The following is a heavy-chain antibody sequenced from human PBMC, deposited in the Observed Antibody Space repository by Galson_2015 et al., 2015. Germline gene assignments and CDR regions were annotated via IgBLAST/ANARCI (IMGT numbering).Heavy chain of an antibody. Sequence: SLRLSCAASGFTFSNYGFSWVRQAPGKGLEWVSSISGGGIITYYADSVKGRFTISRDNSKNTLYLQMNSLRAEDTAVYYCAKKDTAVAANNWFAPWGQGTLVTVSS. CDR1: GFTFSNYG. D-gene: IGHD6-19*01. J-gene: IGHJ5*02. CDR2: ISGGGIIT. V-gene: IGHV3-23*01. CDR3: AKKDTAVAANNWFAP.